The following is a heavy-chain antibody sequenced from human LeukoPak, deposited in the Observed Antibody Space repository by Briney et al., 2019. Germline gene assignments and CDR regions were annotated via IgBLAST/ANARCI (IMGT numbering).Heavy chain of an antibody. CDR1: GFTFKNYA. V-gene: IGHV3-23*01. Sequence: QPGGSLRLSCAASGFTFKNYAFNWVRQAPGKGPEWVSSITGGGDITYYADSVKGRFIVSRDNSMNTLYLQLNNVRAEDTAAYYCAKELAVADMFDYWGQGTLVTVSS. CDR3: AKELAVADMFDY. CDR2: ITGGGDIT. D-gene: IGHD6-19*01. J-gene: IGHJ4*02.